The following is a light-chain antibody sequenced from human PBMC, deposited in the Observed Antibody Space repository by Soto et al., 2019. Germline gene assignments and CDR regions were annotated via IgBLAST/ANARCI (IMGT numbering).Light chain of an antibody. CDR3: ISYAGSNNYV. CDR1: SSDVGGYNY. V-gene: IGLV2-8*01. Sequence: QSALTQPPSASGSPRQSLTISCTGTSSDVGGYNYVSWYQQHPGKAPKLMIYEVTKRPSGVPDRFSGSKSGNTASLTVSGLQAEDEADYYCISYAGSNNYVFGTGTKVTVL. CDR2: EVT. J-gene: IGLJ1*01.